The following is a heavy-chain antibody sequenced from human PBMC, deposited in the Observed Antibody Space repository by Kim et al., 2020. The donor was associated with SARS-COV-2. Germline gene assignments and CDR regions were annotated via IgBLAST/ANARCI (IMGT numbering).Heavy chain of an antibody. Sequence: DSGKSRFTISRDKSKNTLYLQMNSLRAEDKAVYYCARDVLLWFGVDGMDVWGQGTTVTVSS. V-gene: IGHV3-30*07. CDR3: ARDVLLWFGVDGMDV. J-gene: IGHJ6*02. D-gene: IGHD3-10*01.